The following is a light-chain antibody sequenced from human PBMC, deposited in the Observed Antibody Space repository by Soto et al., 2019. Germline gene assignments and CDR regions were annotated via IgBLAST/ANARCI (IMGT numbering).Light chain of an antibody. J-gene: IGKJ1*01. Sequence: EIVMTXXPXTLSVSPGERATLSCRASQSVSSNLAWYQQKPGQAPRLLIYGASTRATGIPARFSGSGSGTEFTLTISSLQSEDFAIYYCQHYNNWPPWTFGQGTKVEIK. CDR3: QHYNNWPPWT. CDR1: QSVSSN. V-gene: IGKV3-15*01. CDR2: GAS.